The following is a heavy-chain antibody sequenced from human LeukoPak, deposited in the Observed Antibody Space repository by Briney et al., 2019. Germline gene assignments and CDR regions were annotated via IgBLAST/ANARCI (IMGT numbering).Heavy chain of an antibody. V-gene: IGHV3-9*01. CDR1: GFTFDDHA. CDR3: ARNKWGGTYYWNACDL. D-gene: IGHD1-26*01. Sequence: GGSLRLSCVASGFTFDDHAMHWVRQVPGKGLEWVSGISWNGGNIDYADSVKGRFTISRDSAKNSLYLQMNSLRPEDSALYFCARNKWGGTYYWNACDLWGRGTLVTVSS. J-gene: IGHJ4*02. CDR2: ISWNGGNI.